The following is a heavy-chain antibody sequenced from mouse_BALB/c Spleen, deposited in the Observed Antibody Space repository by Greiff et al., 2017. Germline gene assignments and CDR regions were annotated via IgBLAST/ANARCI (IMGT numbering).Heavy chain of an antibody. CDR1: GFTFSSFG. V-gene: IGHV5-17*02. CDR3: ARRADYYAMDY. Sequence: EVQRVESGGGLVQPGGSRKLSCAASGFTFSSFGMHWVRQAPETGLEWVAYISSGSSTIYYADTVKGRFTISRDNAKNTLYLQMSSLKSEDTAMYYCARRADYYAMDYWGQGTSVTVAS. J-gene: IGHJ4*01. CDR2: ISSGSSTI.